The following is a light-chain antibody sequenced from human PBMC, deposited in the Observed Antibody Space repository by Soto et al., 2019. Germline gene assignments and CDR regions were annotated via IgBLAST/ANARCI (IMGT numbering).Light chain of an antibody. CDR3: QQSYSTPQ. CDR2: AAS. CDR1: QSISSY. Sequence: DIQMTQSPSSLSASVGDRVTITCRASQSISSYLNWYQQKPGKAPKLLIYAASSLRSGVPSRFSGSGSGTDFTLTISSLQPEDFATYYCQQSYSTPQFGQGTKVDIK. J-gene: IGKJ1*01. V-gene: IGKV1-39*01.